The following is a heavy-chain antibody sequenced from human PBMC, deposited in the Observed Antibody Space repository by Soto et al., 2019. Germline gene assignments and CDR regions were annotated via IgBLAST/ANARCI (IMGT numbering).Heavy chain of an antibody. Sequence: PSVEVSCKASGYTFTSYCISWVLQAPGQGLEWMGWISAYNGNTNYAQKLQGRVTMTTDTSTSTAYMELRSLRSDDTAVYYCARDRGSTSSDRSDPWGQGTLVTVSS. D-gene: IGHD2-2*01. CDR1: GYTFTSYC. CDR2: ISAYNGNT. V-gene: IGHV1-18*04. CDR3: ARDRGSTSSDRSDP. J-gene: IGHJ5*02.